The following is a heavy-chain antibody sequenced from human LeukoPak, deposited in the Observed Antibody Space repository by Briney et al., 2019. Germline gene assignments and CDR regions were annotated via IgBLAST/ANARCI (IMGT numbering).Heavy chain of an antibody. CDR1: GGSLSSGDYY. V-gene: IGHV4-61*02. CDR3: AREYPAMIGRDWFDP. J-gene: IGHJ5*02. CDR2: IYTSGST. D-gene: IGHD3-22*01. Sequence: PSETLCLTCTVSGGSLSSGDYYWTWIRQPAGKGLEWIGRIYTSGSTNYNPSLKSRVTISVDTSKNQFSLKLSSVTAADTAVYYCAREYPAMIGRDWFDPWGQGTLVTVSS.